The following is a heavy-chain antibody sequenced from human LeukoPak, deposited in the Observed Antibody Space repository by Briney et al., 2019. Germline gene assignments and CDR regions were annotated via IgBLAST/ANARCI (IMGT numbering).Heavy chain of an antibody. Sequence: GGSLRLSCAASGFTFISYNMNWLCQAPGKGLEGVSSITSSSSYIYYADSGKGRFTISRDNSKNTLYLQMNSLRAEDTAVYYCARGVWQQLVIDYWGQGTLVTVSS. V-gene: IGHV3-21*04. CDR1: GFTFISYN. J-gene: IGHJ4*02. D-gene: IGHD6-13*01. CDR3: ARGVWQQLVIDY. CDR2: ITSSSSYI.